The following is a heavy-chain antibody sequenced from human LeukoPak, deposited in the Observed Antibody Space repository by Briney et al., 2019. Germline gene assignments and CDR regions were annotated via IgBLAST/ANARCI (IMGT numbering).Heavy chain of an antibody. V-gene: IGHV3-53*01. CDR3: ARGSFLNV. CDR1: GFTVSDDH. Sequence: GGSLRVSCAASGFTVSDDHLSWVRQAPGKGLEWVSFIYPDGTTYYADSVKGRFTISRDSAKHTVYLQMDSLRAEDTALYYCARGSFLNVWGQGTLVTASS. J-gene: IGHJ4*02. CDR2: IYPDGTT.